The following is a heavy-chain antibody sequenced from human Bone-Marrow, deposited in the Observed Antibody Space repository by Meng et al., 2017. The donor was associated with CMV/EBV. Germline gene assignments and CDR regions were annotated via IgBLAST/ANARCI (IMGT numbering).Heavy chain of an antibody. V-gene: IGHV3-30*02. J-gene: IGHJ3*01. Sequence: GESLKISCVASGFTFSSYGMHWVRQAPGKGLEWVSFIRNDGSNTYYEDPVKGRFTVSRDNSHNTLYLQMNSLRPEDTAVYSSATSLLRGFPGAFDLWGQGTMVTVSS. CDR1: GFTFSSYG. CDR3: ATSLLRGFPGAFDL. D-gene: IGHD3-10*01. CDR2: IRNDGSNT.